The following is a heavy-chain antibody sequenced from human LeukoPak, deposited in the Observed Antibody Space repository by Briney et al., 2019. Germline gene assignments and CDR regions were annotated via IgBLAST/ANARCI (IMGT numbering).Heavy chain of an antibody. CDR3: ARGSTVVNSYGGDWFDP. D-gene: IGHD2-21*01. CDR1: GGSISSSSYY. V-gene: IGHV4-39*07. Sequence: SETLSLTCTVSGGSISSSSYYWGWIRQPPGKGLEWIGSIYYSGSTYYNPSLKSRVTISVDTSKNQFSLKLSSVTAADTAVYYCARGSTVVNSYGGDWFDPWGQGTLVTVSS. CDR2: IYYSGST. J-gene: IGHJ5*02.